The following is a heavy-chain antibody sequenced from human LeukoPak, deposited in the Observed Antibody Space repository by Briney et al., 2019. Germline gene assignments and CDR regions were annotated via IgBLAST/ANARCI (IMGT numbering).Heavy chain of an antibody. Sequence: GSLRLSFSASGFTFSSYSMNWVRPAPGQGLEWVSYISSSSSTIYYADSVKGRFTISRDNAKNSLYLQMNSLRAEDTAVYYCARDSGITGTLDYWGQGTLVTVSS. CDR1: GFTFSSYS. D-gene: IGHD1-7*01. CDR3: ARDSGITGTLDY. CDR2: ISSSSSTI. J-gene: IGHJ4*02. V-gene: IGHV3-48*01.